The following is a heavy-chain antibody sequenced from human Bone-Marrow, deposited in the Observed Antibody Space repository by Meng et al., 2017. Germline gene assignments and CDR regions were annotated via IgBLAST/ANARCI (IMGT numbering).Heavy chain of an antibody. V-gene: IGHV1-69*05. J-gene: IGHJ4*01. CDR3: ARKAGNCISTTCYSLDY. D-gene: IGHD2-2*01. CDR2: INAVFGTT. CDR1: GGSFSNYV. Sequence: SVKVSCSALGGSFSNYVICWVRQAPGQGLEWMGGINAVFGTTNYAQKLQGRVPITTDESTSTAYMELTRLTSEDTGVYFCARKAGNCISTTCYSLDYWGQGKQVNGAS.